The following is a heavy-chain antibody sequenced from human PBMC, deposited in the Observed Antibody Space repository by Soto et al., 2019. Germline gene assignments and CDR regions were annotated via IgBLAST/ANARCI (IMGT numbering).Heavy chain of an antibody. D-gene: IGHD6-13*01. CDR2: INHSGST. CDR1: GGSFSGYY. CDR3: ARGSIVAAV. V-gene: IGHV4-34*02. J-gene: IGHJ4*02. Sequence: QVQLQQWGAGLVKPSETLSLTCAVSGGSFSGYYWTWIRQPPGKGLEWIGEINHSGSTNYNPSLRSRVTLSVDPSKSQFSMTMNSMTAADTAVYFCARGSIVAAVWGQGILVTVSS.